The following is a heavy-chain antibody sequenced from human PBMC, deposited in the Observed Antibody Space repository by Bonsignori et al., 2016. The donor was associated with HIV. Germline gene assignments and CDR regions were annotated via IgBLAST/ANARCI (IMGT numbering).Heavy chain of an antibody. CDR2: ISYDGSNK. Sequence: WIRQPPGKGLEWVAVISYDGSNKYYADSVKGRFTISRDNSKNTLYLQMNSLRAEDTAVYYCARDPYSGYDFDYYYMDVWGKGTTVTVSS. D-gene: IGHD5-12*01. CDR3: ARDPYSGYDFDYYYMDV. V-gene: IGHV3-30-3*01. J-gene: IGHJ6*03.